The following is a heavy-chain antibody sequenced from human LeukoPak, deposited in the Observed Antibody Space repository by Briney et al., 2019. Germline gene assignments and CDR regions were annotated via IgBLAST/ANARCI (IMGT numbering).Heavy chain of an antibody. CDR3: AKDTTAWWYHRAYMDV. D-gene: IGHD2-15*01. V-gene: IGHV3-23*01. CDR1: GFTFSSYA. CDR2: ISGSGDTT. J-gene: IGHJ6*03. Sequence: PGGSLRLSCAASGFTFSSYAMSWVRQAPGGGLEWVSAISGSGDTTYHADSVKGGFTISRDNSENRLSLQMDSLRAEDTAVYFCAKDTTAWWYHRAYMDVWGKGTTVTVSS.